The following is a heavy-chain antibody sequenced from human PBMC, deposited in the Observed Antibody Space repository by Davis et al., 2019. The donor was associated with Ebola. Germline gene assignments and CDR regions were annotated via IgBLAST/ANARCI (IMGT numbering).Heavy chain of an antibody. CDR3: AREGHGSPYDY. CDR1: GYTFTGYY. V-gene: IGHV1-2*04. Sequence: AASVKVSCKASGYTFTGYYMHWVRQAPGQGLEWMGWINPNSGGTNYAQKFQGWVTMTRDTSISTAYMELRRLRSDDTAVYYCAREGHGSPYDYWGQGTLVTISS. CDR2: INPNSGGT. D-gene: IGHD6-13*01. J-gene: IGHJ4*02.